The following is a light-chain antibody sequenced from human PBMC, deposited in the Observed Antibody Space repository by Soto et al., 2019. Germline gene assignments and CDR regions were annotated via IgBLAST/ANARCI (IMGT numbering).Light chain of an antibody. Sequence: QSALTQPASVSGSPGQSIAISCSGSSSDLGIYNYVSWYQQHPGKVPKLIIFEVTNRHSGVSNRFSGSKSGNTASLTISGLQAEDEADYYCSSYTSSSSHYVFGTGTKVTVL. V-gene: IGLV2-14*01. J-gene: IGLJ1*01. CDR1: SSDLGIYNY. CDR3: SSYTSSSSHYV. CDR2: EVT.